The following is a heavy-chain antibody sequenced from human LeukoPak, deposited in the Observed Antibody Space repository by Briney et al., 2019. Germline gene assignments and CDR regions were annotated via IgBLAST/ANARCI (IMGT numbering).Heavy chain of an antibody. J-gene: IGHJ4*02. CDR1: GGSFSGYY. D-gene: IGHD3-10*01. V-gene: IGHV4-34*01. CDR3: ARRTVRGVISY. Sequence: SETLSLTCAVYGGSFSGYYWSWIRQPPGKGLEWIGEINHSGSTNYNPSLKSRVTISVDTSKNQFSPKLSSVTAADAAVYYCARRTVRGVISYWGQGTLVTVSS. CDR2: INHSGST.